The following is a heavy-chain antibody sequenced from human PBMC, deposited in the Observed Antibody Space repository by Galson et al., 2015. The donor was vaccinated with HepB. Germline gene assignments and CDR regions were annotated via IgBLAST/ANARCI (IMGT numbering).Heavy chain of an antibody. J-gene: IGHJ6*02. CDR2: IIPIFGAA. CDR3: AKTTKTIFGVVMPSRYYYGMDI. Sequence: SVKVSCKPSGGTFSSYAISWVRQAPGQGLEWMGGIIPIFGAAHYAQKFQGKVTITADESTSTAYMELSSLRSEDTAVYYCAKTTKTIFGVVMPSRYYYGMDIWGQGTTVTVSS. D-gene: IGHD3-3*01. V-gene: IGHV1-69*13. CDR1: GGTFSSYA.